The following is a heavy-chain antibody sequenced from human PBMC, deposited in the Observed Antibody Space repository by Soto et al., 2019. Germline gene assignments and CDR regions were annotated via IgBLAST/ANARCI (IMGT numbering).Heavy chain of an antibody. Sequence: PGGSLRLSCAASGFTFSSYWMHWVRQAPGKGLVWVSRINSDGSSTSYADSVKGRFTISRDNAKNTLYLQMNSLRAEDTAVYYCARIGSWALNFDYWGQGTQVTVSS. CDR2: INSDGSST. J-gene: IGHJ4*02. D-gene: IGHD6-13*01. CDR1: GFTFSSYW. CDR3: ARIGSWALNFDY. V-gene: IGHV3-74*01.